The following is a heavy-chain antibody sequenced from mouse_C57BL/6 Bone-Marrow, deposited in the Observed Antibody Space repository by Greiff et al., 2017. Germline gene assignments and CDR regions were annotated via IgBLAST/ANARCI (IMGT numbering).Heavy chain of an antibody. CDR3: ARVFAAFYFYAMDY. Sequence: QVQLKQSGAELMKPGASVKLSCTATGYTFTGYWIQWVKQRPGHGLEWIGEILPGSGSTNYNAKFKGNATFTAETSSNTAYMHLSSLTTEDSAIYYCARVFAAFYFYAMDYGGQGTSVTVSS. V-gene: IGHV1-9*01. J-gene: IGHJ4*01. CDR1: GYTFTGYW. CDR2: ILPGSGST.